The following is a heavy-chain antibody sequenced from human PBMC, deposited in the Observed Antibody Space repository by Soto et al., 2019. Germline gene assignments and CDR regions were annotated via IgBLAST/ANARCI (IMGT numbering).Heavy chain of an antibody. Sequence: EVQLAESGGGLAQPGGSLRLSCAASGFTLSGYAMDWVRQAPGKGLEYVSGISSNGVGTYYANSVQGRFTISRDNSKNTVYLQMGSLRPEDMDVYYCARRARTDFYFLDVWGKGTTVTVSS. D-gene: IGHD6-6*01. V-gene: IGHV3-64*01. CDR3: ARRARTDFYFLDV. CDR1: GFTLSGYA. CDR2: ISSNGVGT. J-gene: IGHJ6*03.